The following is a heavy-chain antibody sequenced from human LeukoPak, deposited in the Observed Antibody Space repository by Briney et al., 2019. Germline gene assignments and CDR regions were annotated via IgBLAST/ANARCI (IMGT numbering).Heavy chain of an antibody. CDR2: IYHSGST. J-gene: IGHJ4*02. Sequence: SQTLSLTCAVSGGSISSGGYSWSWIRQPPGKGLEWIGYIYHSGSTYYNPSLKSRVTTSVDRSKNQFSLKLSSVTAADTAVYYCAGGYSSSWGLYYFDYWGQGTLVTVSS. V-gene: IGHV4-30-2*01. CDR1: GGSISSGGYS. CDR3: AGGYSSSWGLYYFDY. D-gene: IGHD6-13*01.